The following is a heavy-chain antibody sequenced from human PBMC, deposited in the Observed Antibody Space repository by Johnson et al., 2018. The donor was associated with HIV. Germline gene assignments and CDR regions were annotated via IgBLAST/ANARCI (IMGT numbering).Heavy chain of an antibody. Sequence: VQLVESGGGLVQPGGSLRHSCADSGFTFNNYGLSCVRQAPGKGLEWVSVISGSVGSTHNADSVKGRLTISRDNSKNTLYLQMNSLRAEDPAVYYCTTTLPCYYDRSSWGAFDIWGQGTMVTVSS. J-gene: IGHJ3*02. CDR2: ISGSVGST. D-gene: IGHD3-22*01. CDR1: GFTFNNYG. V-gene: IGHV3-23*04. CDR3: TTTLPCYYDRSSWGAFDI.